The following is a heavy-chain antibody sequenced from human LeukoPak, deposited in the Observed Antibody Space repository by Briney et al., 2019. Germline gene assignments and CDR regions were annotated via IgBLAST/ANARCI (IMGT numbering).Heavy chain of an antibody. CDR1: GYSFTSYW. V-gene: IGHV5-51*01. Sequence: GESLKISCKGSGYSFTSYWIGWVRQMPGKGLEWMGIIYPGDSDTRYSQSFQGQVTISADKSISTAYLQWSSLKASDTAMYYCARHHDSSGDAFQHWGQGTLVTVSS. CDR3: ARHHDSSGDAFQH. D-gene: IGHD3-22*01. J-gene: IGHJ1*01. CDR2: IYPGDSDT.